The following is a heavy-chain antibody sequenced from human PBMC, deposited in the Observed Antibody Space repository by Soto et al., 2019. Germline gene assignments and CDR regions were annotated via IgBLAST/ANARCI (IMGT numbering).Heavy chain of an antibody. CDR3: AKRSQWLASRNDWYFGL. CDR2: ISYDGSNK. Sequence: QVQLVESGGGVVQPGRSLRLSCAASGFTFSSYGMHRVRQAPGKGLEWVAVISYDGSNKYYADSVKGRFTISRDNSKNTLYLQMNGLRAEDTAVYYCAKRSQWLASRNDWYFGLWGRGTLVTVSS. V-gene: IGHV3-30*18. D-gene: IGHD6-19*01. J-gene: IGHJ2*01. CDR1: GFTFSSYG.